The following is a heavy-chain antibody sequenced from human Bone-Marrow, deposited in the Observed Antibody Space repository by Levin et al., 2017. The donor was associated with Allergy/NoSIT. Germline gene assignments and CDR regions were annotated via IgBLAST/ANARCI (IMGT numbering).Heavy chain of an antibody. J-gene: IGHJ4*02. Sequence: GRSLRLSCAVSGFNFSNAWMSWVRQAPGKRLEWVGRIRSKTYGGTTDYAAPVKGRFTISRDDSKNTLYLQMNSLKMEDTAVYYCTTGRLIAASGTNYWGQGTLVTVSS. CDR1: GFNFSNAW. V-gene: IGHV3-15*01. CDR3: TTGRLIAASGTNY. CDR2: IRSKTYGGTT. D-gene: IGHD6-13*01.